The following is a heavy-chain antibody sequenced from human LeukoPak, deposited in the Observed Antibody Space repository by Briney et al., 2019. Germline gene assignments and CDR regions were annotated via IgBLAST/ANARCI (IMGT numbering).Heavy chain of an antibody. CDR2: IKQDGSEK. D-gene: IGHD3-3*01. V-gene: IGHV3-7*01. J-gene: IGHJ4*02. CDR1: GFTLNTYW. Sequence: GGSLRLSCAASGFTLNTYWMSWVRQAPGKGLEWVANIKQDGSEKYYVDSVKGRFTISRDNAKNSLYLQMNSLRVEDTAVYYCARGGGDFWSGYYPSWFEYWGQGTLVTVSS. CDR3: ARGGGDFWSGYYPSWFEY.